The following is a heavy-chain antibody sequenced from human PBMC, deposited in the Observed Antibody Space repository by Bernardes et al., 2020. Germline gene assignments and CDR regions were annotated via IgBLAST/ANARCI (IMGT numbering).Heavy chain of an antibody. CDR1: GGSFSGYY. J-gene: IGHJ4*02. D-gene: IGHD3-9*01. CDR2: INHSGST. Sequence: SETLSLTCAVYGGSFSGYYWSWIRQPPGPGLAWIGEINHSGSTNYNPSLKSRVTISVDTSKNQFSLKLSSVTAADTAVYYCARGSPAPLRYFDWPHLRGFDSWGQGTLVTGSS. V-gene: IGHV4-34*01. CDR3: ARGSPAPLRYFDWPHLRGFDS.